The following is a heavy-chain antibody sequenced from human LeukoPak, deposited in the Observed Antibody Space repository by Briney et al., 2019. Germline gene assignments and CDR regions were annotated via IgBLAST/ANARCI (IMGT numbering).Heavy chain of an antibody. J-gene: IGHJ4*02. Sequence: GGTLRLSCATSGFTFSRYSMNLVRKAPGKGLEWVSSISGSGIYMYYADSVKGRFTIFRDNAENSLYLQMDSLGVEDTAAYYCARDLGGYSSSSTGYWGQGTLVTVSS. CDR2: ISGSGIYM. CDR1: GFTFSRYS. D-gene: IGHD6-6*01. V-gene: IGHV3-21*06. CDR3: ARDLGGYSSSSTGY.